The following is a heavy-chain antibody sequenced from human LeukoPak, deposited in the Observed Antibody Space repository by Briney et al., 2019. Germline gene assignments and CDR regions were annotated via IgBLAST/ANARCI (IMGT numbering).Heavy chain of an antibody. J-gene: IGHJ4*02. Sequence: GASVKVSCKASGYTFTSYGISWVRQAPGQGFEWMGWISAYYGNTKYAQKLQGRVTMTTDTSTSTAYMELRSLRSDDTAVYYCARDDVYGDRDFDYWGQGTLVTVSS. CDR1: GYTFTSYG. D-gene: IGHD4-17*01. CDR2: ISAYYGNT. CDR3: ARDDVYGDRDFDY. V-gene: IGHV1-18*01.